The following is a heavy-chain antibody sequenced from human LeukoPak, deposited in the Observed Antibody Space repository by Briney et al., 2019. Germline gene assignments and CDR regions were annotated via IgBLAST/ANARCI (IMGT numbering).Heavy chain of an antibody. D-gene: IGHD2-21*02. CDR1: GYTFTGYY. J-gene: IGHJ6*03. V-gene: IGHV1-2*02. CDR3: ARDGGGGDYYYYYYYMDV. Sequence: ASVKVSCKASGYTFTGYYMHWVRQAPGQGLERMGWINPNSGGTNYAQKFQGRVTMTRDTSISTAYMELSRLRSDDTAVYYCARDGGGGDYYYYYYYMDVWGKGTTVTVSS. CDR2: INPNSGGT.